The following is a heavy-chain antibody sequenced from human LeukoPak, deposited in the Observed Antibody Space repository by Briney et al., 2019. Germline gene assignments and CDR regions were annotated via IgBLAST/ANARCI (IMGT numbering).Heavy chain of an antibody. CDR2: INHSGST. D-gene: IGHD1-14*01. J-gene: IGHJ4*02. CDR1: GGSFGGYY. V-gene: IGHV4-34*01. CDR3: ATREPEDY. Sequence: SETLSLTCAVYGGSFGGYYWSWIRQPPGKGLEWIGEINHSGSTNYNPSLKSRVAISVDTSKNQFSLKLSSVTAADTAVYYCATREPEDYWGQGTLVTVSS.